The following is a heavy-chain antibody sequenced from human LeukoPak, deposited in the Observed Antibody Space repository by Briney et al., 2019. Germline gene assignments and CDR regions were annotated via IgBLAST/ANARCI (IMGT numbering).Heavy chain of an antibody. CDR2: ISYDGSNK. CDR3: ERDREAYFDY. J-gene: IGHJ4*02. V-gene: IGHV3-30-3*01. D-gene: IGHD1-26*01. Sequence: PGGSLRLSCAASGFTFSSYAMHWVRQAPGKGLEWVAVISYDGSNKYYADSVKGRFTISRDNSKNTLYLQMNSLRAEDTAVYYCERDREAYFDYWGQGTLVTVSS. CDR1: GFTFSSYA.